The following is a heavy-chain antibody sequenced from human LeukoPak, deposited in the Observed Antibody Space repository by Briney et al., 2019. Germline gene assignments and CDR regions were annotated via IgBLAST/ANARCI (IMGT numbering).Heavy chain of an antibody. Sequence: SVKVSCKASGGTFSNYAISWERQAPGQGLEWMGGIIPIFGTANYAQKFQGRVTITADESTSTAYMELSSLRSEDTAVYYCAREGQGWFDPWGQGTLVTVSS. J-gene: IGHJ5*02. CDR3: AREGQGWFDP. CDR2: IIPIFGTA. V-gene: IGHV1-69*13. CDR1: GGTFSNYA.